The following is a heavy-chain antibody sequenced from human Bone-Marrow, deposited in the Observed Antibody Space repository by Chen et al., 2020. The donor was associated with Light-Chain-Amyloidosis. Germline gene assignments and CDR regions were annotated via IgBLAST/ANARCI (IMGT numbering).Heavy chain of an antibody. CDR3: ARDRYCSNVNCYEGFDY. Sequence: QVQLVESGGGVVQPGRSLRLSCGASGFTFRGTAMHWVRQAPGKGLEWVAVIAYDEKKDYADSVKGRFTISRDMSSNTVYLQMNTLKVDDTAVYYCARDRYCSNVNCYEGFDYWGQGTLVIVSS. CDR2: IAYDEKK. CDR1: GFTFRGTA. D-gene: IGHD2-8*01. J-gene: IGHJ4*02. V-gene: IGHV3-30*01.